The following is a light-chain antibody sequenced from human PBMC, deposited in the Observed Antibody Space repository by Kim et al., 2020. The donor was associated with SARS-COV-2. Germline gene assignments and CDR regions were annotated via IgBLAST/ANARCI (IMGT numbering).Light chain of an antibody. J-gene: IGLJ2*01. V-gene: IGLV2-14*01. CDR1: SSDVGGYNY. CDR3: SSYTSRSTVV. Sequence: GQSITISCTGTSSDVGGYNYVSWYQQHPGKAPKLMIYEVSKRPSGISNRFSGSKSGNTASLTISGLQAEDEADYYCSSYTSRSTVVFGGGTQLTVL. CDR2: EVS.